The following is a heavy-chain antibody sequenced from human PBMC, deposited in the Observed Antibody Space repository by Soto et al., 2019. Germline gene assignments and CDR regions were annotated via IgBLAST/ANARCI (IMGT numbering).Heavy chain of an antibody. CDR3: ARELDPYYGGNSLSLDY. CDR1: GFTFTSST. CDR2: IVVGSGNT. V-gene: IGHV1-58*01. Sequence: SVKVSCKASGFTFTSSTVQWVRQARGQRLEWIGWIVVGSGNTNYAQKFQGRVTITADESTNTAYMELNYLRSEDTAVYFCARELDPYYGGNSLSLDYWGQGTLVTVSS. J-gene: IGHJ4*02. D-gene: IGHD4-17*01.